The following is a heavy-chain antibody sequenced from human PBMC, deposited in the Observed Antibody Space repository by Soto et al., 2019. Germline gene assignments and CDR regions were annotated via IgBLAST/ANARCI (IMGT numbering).Heavy chain of an antibody. J-gene: IGHJ6*02. CDR1: GFTFSSXG. CDR2: IWYDGSKK. Sequence: QVQLVESGGXVVQPGRSLXLSCAASGFTFSSXGMHWVRQAPGXGLEWVAVIWYDGSKKYYLDSVKGRFTISRDNSKNALYLQMDSLRVEDTAVYYCARLHYNYGMDVWGQGTTVTVSS. V-gene: IGHV3-33*01. D-gene: IGHD5-18*01. CDR3: ARLHYNYGMDV.